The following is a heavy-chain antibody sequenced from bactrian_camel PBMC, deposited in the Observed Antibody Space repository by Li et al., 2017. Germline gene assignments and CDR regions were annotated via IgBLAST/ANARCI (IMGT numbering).Heavy chain of an antibody. V-gene: IGHV3S63*01. CDR2: IGSDNSP. J-gene: IGHJ4*01. CDR3: AKDWPKFGQLFAHT. D-gene: IGHD1*01. CDR1: GFSYSDYT. Sequence: HVQLVESGGGSVETGGSLKLSCAASGFSYSDYTLGWFRQAEGKKREGVAVIGSDNSPIYDDSVQGRFTISQDSAKHTVHLEMNDLKPDDTAMYYCAKDWPKFGQLFAHTRGQGTQVTVS.